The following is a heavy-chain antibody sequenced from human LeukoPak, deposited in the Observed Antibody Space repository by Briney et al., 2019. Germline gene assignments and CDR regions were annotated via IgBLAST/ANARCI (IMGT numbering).Heavy chain of an antibody. CDR2: IYYSGST. V-gene: IGHV4-31*03. J-gene: IGHJ4*02. Sequence: PSETLSLTCTVSGGSISSGGYYWSWIRQHPGKGLEWIGYIYYSGSTYYNPSLKSRVTISVDTSKNQFSLKLSSVTAADTAVYYCARAGRSLYSSGTPDYWGQGTLVTVSS. CDR1: GGSISSGGYY. CDR3: ARAGRSLYSSGTPDY. D-gene: IGHD6-19*01.